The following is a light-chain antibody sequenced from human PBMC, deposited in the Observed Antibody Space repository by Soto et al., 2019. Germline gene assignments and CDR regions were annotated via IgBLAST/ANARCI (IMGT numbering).Light chain of an antibody. Sequence: DIQATQSPSSLSASLGDRVSITCRASRDISNYLAWYQQKPGQVPRLLISAASSLHSGVPSRFSGSGSGTDFTLTISSLQPEDIATYFCQKYDTAPLTFGGGTKVEIK. J-gene: IGKJ4*01. CDR3: QKYDTAPLT. CDR1: RDISNY. V-gene: IGKV1-27*01. CDR2: AAS.